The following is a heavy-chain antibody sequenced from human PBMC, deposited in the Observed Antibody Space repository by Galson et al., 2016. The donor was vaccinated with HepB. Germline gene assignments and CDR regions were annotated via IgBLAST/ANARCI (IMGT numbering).Heavy chain of an antibody. J-gene: IGHJ6*02. Sequence: QSGAEVKKPGESLKISCKGSGYSFTNYWIYWVRQMPGKGLEWMGIIYPGDSETRYSPSFQGQVTISADKSITTAFLQWSSLKASDTAMYYCARRGTAASGTPLKWDNYGMDVWGQGTTVTVS. D-gene: IGHD6-13*01. CDR2: IYPGDSET. CDR1: GYSFTNYW. V-gene: IGHV5-51*01. CDR3: ARRGTAASGTPLKWDNYGMDV.